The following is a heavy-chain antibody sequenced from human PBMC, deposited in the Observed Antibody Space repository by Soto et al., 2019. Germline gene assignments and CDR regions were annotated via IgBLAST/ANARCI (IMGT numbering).Heavy chain of an antibody. CDR2: INHSGST. CDR3: ARDKITGLFDY. Sequence: SETLSLTCSVSDGSMNGRSYYWGWIRQPPGTGLEWIGEINHSGSTNYNPSLKSRVTISVDTSKNQFSLKLTSVTAADTAVYYCARDKITGLFDYWGQGTLVTVSS. CDR1: DGSMNGRSYY. D-gene: IGHD2-8*02. V-gene: IGHV4-39*07. J-gene: IGHJ4*02.